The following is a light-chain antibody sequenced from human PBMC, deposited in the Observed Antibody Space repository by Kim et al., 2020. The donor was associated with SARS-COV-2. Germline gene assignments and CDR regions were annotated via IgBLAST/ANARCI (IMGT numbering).Light chain of an antibody. CDR1: GSNIGNNY. V-gene: IGLV1-51*01. CDR3: GAWDSSLDALV. Sequence: QKVTIPVAGGGSNIGNNYVSCYQQLPGTAPKLLIYDNNERPSGIPDRFSGSKSGTSATLGITGLQTGDEADYYCGAWDSSLDALVFGGGTQLTVL. J-gene: IGLJ2*01. CDR2: DNN.